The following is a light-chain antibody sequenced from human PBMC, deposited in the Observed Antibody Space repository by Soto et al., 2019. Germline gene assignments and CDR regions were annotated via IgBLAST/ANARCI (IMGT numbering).Light chain of an antibody. J-gene: IGLJ1*01. CDR3: SSYTSSSTLDYV. CDR1: SSDVGGYNY. Sequence: QSALTQPASVSGSPGQSITFSCTGTSSDVGGYNYVSWYQQHPGKAPKLMIYEVSNRPSGVSNRFSGSKSGNTASLTISGLQAEDEADYYCSSYTSSSTLDYVFGXGTKLTVL. CDR2: EVS. V-gene: IGLV2-14*01.